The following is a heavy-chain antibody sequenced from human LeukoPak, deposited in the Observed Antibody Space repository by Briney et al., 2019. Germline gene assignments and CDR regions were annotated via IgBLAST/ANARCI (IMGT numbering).Heavy chain of an antibody. D-gene: IGHD2-2*01. CDR3: ARSRPIIVVVPAAMDY. V-gene: IGHV1-18*01. CDR1: GYTLTSYG. CDR2: ISAYNGNT. Sequence: ASVKVSCKASGYTLTSYGISWVRQAPGQGLEWMGWISAYNGNTNYAQKLQGRVTMTTDTSTSTAYMELRSLRSDDTAVYYCARSRPIIVVVPAAMDYWGQGTLVTVSS. J-gene: IGHJ4*02.